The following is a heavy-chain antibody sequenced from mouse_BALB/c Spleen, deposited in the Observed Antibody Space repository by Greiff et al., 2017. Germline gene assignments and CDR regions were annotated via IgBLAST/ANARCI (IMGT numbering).Heavy chain of an antibody. D-gene: IGHD1-1*01. Sequence: VQLQESGAELVRPGSSVKISCKASGYAFSSYWMNWVKQRPGQGLEWIGQIYPGDGDTNYNGKFKGKATLTADKSSSTAYMQLSSLTSEDSAVYFCARGRNYSLAYWGQGTLVTVSA. CDR3: ARGRNYSLAY. CDR2: IYPGDGDT. J-gene: IGHJ3*01. V-gene: IGHV1-80*01. CDR1: GYAFSSYW.